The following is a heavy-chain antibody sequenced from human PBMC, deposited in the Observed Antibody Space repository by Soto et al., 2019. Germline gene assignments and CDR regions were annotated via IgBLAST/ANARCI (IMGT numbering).Heavy chain of an antibody. D-gene: IGHD6-13*01. Sequence: QITLKESGPTLVKPTQTLTLTCTFSGFSLTSGVVGVGWIRQPPGEALEWPALIYWNDEQYYNPSLRSRLTITRDTSKNQVVLTMTNMDPVDTATYYCAHRLPGPSGYDVWGQGTTVTVSS. CDR3: AHRLPGPSGYDV. J-gene: IGHJ6*02. V-gene: IGHV2-5*01. CDR1: GFSLTSGVVG. CDR2: IYWNDEQ.